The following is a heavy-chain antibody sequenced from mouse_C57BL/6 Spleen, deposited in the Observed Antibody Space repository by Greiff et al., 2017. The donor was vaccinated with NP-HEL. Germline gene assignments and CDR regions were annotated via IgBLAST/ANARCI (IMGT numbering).Heavy chain of an antibody. V-gene: IGHV1-53*01. J-gene: IGHJ4*01. CDR3: ARRTRYYAMDY. Sequence: QVQLQQPGTELVKPGASVKLSCKASGYTFTSYWMHWVKQRPGQGLEWIGNINPGNGGTNYNEKFKSKSTLTVDKSSSTAYMQLSSLTSEDSAVYFCARRTRYYAMDYWGQGTSVTVSS. CDR1: GYTFTSYW. CDR2: INPGNGGT.